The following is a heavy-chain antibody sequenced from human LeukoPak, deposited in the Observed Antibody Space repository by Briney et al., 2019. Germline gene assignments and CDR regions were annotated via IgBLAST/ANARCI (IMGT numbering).Heavy chain of an antibody. J-gene: IGHJ6*04. D-gene: IGHD3-16*02. Sequence: GGSLRLSCAASGFTFSSYGMHWVRQAPGKGLEWVAVIWYDGSNKYYADSVKGRFTFSRDNSKNTLYLQMNSLRAEDTAVYYCARRAITFGGVIVNDYYYGMDVWGKGTTVTVSS. CDR3: ARRAITFGGVIVNDYYYGMDV. V-gene: IGHV3-33*01. CDR1: GFTFSSYG. CDR2: IWYDGSNK.